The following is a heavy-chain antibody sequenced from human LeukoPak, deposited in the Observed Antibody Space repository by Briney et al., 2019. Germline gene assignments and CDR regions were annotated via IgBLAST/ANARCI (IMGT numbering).Heavy chain of an antibody. CDR1: GGSISSSSYY. CDR3: ARVLYSSGWPGAFDI. Sequence: PSETLSLTCTVSGGSISSSSYYWGWIRQPPGKGLEWIGSIYYSGSTYYNPSLKSRVTISVDTSKNLFSLKLSSVTAADTAVYYCARVLYSSGWPGAFDIWGQGTMVTVSS. D-gene: IGHD6-19*01. V-gene: IGHV4-39*01. J-gene: IGHJ3*02. CDR2: IYYSGST.